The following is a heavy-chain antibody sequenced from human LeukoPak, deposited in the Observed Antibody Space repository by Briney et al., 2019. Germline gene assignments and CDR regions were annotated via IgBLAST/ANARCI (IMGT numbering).Heavy chain of an antibody. J-gene: IGHJ6*03. CDR3: ARGYSYGSFYYYMDV. CDR2: IYSGGST. Sequence: GGSLRLSCAASGFTVSSNYMSWVRQAPGKGLEWVSVIYSGGSTYCADSAKGRFTISRDNSKNTLYLQMNSLRAEDTAVYYCARGYSYGSFYYYMDVWGKGTTVTISS. CDR1: GFTVSSNY. V-gene: IGHV3-53*01. D-gene: IGHD5-18*01.